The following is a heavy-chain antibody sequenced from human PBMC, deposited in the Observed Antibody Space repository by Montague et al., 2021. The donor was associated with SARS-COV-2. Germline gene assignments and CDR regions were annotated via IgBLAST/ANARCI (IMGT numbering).Heavy chain of an antibody. CDR1: GFTFSICA. CDR3: ARVYSGSYRGYFDY. CDR2: ISYDGSNK. D-gene: IGHD1-26*01. Sequence: SLRLSCAASGFTFSICAMHWVRQAPGKGLEWVAVISYDGSNKYYADSVKGRFTISRDNSKNTLYLQMNSLRAEDTAVYYCARVYSGSYRGYFDYWGQGTLVTVSS. V-gene: IGHV3-30*04. J-gene: IGHJ4*02.